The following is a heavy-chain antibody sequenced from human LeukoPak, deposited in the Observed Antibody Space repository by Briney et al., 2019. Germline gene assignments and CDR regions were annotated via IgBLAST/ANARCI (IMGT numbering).Heavy chain of an antibody. V-gene: IGHV3-11*04. CDR2: ISSSGSTI. Sequence: PGGSLRLSCAASGFTFSDYYMSWIRQAPGKGLEWVSYISSSGSTIYYADSVKGRFTISRGNAKNSLYLQMNSLRAEDTAVYYCAVSRDYDSSGYTFDYWGQGTLVTVSS. D-gene: IGHD3-22*01. CDR3: AVSRDYDSSGYTFDY. J-gene: IGHJ4*02. CDR1: GFTFSDYY.